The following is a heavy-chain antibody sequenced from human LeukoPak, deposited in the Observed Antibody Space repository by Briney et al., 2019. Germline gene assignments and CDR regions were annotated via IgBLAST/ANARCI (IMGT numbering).Heavy chain of an antibody. CDR3: AKECGGDCYVFDY. CDR1: GFPFDDYA. CDR2: ISWNSGSI. V-gene: IGHV3-9*01. D-gene: IGHD2-21*02. J-gene: IGHJ4*02. Sequence: GGSLRLSCAVSGFPFDDYAMHWVPQPPGKGLEWVSGISWNSGSIGYADSVKGRFTISRDNAKNSLYLQMNSLRTEDTALYYCAKECGGDCYVFDYWGQGSLVTVSS.